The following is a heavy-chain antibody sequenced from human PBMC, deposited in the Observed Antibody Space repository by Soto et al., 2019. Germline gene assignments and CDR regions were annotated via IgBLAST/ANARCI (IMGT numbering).Heavy chain of an antibody. CDR2: IYHSGST. CDR1: GGSISSSNW. D-gene: IGHD6-19*01. J-gene: IGHJ4*02. V-gene: IGHV4-4*02. Sequence: PSETLSLTCAVSGGSISSSNWWSWVRQPPGKGLKWIGEIYHSGSTNFNPSLKSRVIISVDKSKNQFSLKLSSVTAANTAVYYCARGEASSGWHPFDYWGQGTLVTVSS. CDR3: ARGEASSGWHPFDY.